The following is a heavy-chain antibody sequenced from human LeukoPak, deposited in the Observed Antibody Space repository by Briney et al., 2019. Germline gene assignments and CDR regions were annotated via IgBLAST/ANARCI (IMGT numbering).Heavy chain of an antibody. CDR2: IYHSGST. CDR3: ARHYDNLTGFFDY. CDR1: GDYITRGYY. V-gene: IGHV4-38-2*02. D-gene: IGHD3-9*01. J-gene: IGHJ4*02. Sequence: NPSETLSLTCTVSGDYITRGYYWVWIRQPPGKGLEWIGTIYHSGSTYYNPSLKSRVTISVDTSKNQISLKLSSVTAADTAVYYCARHYDNLTGFFDYWGQGTLVTVSS.